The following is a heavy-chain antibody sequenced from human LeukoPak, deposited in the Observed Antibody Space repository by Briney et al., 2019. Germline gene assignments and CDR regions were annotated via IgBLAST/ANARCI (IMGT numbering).Heavy chain of an antibody. CDR3: ARGSSGWLRFDY. Sequence: SETLSLTCTVSGGSTNSGGYYWSWIRQHPGKGLEWIGYIYYSGNTYYNPSLKSRITISLDTSKNQFSLKLSSVTAADTAVYYCARGSSGWLRFDYWGQGTLVTVSS. CDR2: IYYSGNT. CDR1: GGSTNSGGYY. J-gene: IGHJ4*02. V-gene: IGHV4-31*03. D-gene: IGHD6-19*01.